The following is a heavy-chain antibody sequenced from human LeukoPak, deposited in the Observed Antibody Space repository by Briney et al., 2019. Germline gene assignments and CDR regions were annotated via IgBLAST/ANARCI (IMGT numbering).Heavy chain of an antibody. J-gene: IGHJ4*02. CDR2: IKNDGSEE. CDR1: GFTFSNYW. V-gene: IGHV3-7*01. CDR3: ARAIRGSAVDTGDR. Sequence: GGSLRLSCAASGFTFSNYWMTWVRQAPGKGLEGVANIKNDGSEEYYVDSVKGRFTISRDNAKNSLFLQMNSLTVEDTAVYYCARAIRGSAVDTGDRWGQGTLVTVSS. D-gene: IGHD3-10*01.